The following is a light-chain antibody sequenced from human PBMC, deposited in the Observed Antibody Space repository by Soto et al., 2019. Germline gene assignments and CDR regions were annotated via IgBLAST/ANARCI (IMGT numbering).Light chain of an antibody. CDR2: EVS. CDR1: SSDVGGYNY. J-gene: IGLJ2*01. V-gene: IGLV2-8*01. CDR3: SSFAGNNNLV. Sequence: QSALTRPPSASGSPGQSVTISCTGTSSDVGGYNYESWYQQHPGKAPKLMISEVSKRPSGVPDRFSGSKSGNTASLTVSGLQAEDDADYYCSSFAGNNNLVFGAGTKLTVL.